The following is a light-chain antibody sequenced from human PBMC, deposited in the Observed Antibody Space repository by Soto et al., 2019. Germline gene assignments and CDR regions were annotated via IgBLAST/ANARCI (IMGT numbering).Light chain of an antibody. CDR1: STDVGDYNR. V-gene: IGLV2-18*02. CDR3: SSYTSSSTPVV. Sequence: QSALTQPPSVSGSPGQSVTISCTGTSTDVGDYNRVSWYQQPPGTAPKLKIYEVSNRPSGVPDRFSGSKSGNTASLTISGLQAEDEADYYCSSYTSSSTPVVFGGGTKLTV. CDR2: EVS. J-gene: IGLJ2*01.